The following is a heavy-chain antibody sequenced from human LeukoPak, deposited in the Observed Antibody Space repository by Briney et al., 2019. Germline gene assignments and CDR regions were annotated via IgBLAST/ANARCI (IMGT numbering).Heavy chain of an antibody. Sequence: ETLSLTCTVSGHSISSYYWSWIRQPPGKGLEWVANIKEDGSEKYYVESVKGRFIISRDNTKNSLYLQMSSLRAEDTAVYYCAKGVSKNPWGQGTLVTVSS. CDR1: GHSISSYY. CDR3: AKGVSKNP. CDR2: IKEDGSEK. J-gene: IGHJ5*02. V-gene: IGHV3-7*01.